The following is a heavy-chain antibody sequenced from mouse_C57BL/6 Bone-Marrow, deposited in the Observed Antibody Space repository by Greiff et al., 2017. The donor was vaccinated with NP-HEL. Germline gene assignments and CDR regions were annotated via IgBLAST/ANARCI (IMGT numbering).Heavy chain of an antibody. CDR1: GYTFTDYY. CDR2: INPNNGGT. J-gene: IGHJ3*02. Sequence: VQLQQSGPELVKPGASVKISCKASGYTFTDYYMNWVKQSHGKSLEWIGDINPNNGGTSYNQKFKGKATLTVDKSSSTAYMELRSLTSEDSAVYYCARWGTPEWGHGTLVTVSA. CDR3: ARWGTPE. V-gene: IGHV1-26*01. D-gene: IGHD2-14*01.